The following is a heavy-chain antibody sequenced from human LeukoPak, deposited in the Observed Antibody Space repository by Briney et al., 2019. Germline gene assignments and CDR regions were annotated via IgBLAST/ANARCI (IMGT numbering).Heavy chain of an antibody. CDR2: ISSSGSTI. J-gene: IGHJ4*02. D-gene: IGHD2-2*01. CDR3: AREYCSSTSRYPMDY. Sequence: GGSLRLSCAASGFTFSSYEMNWVRQAPGKGLEWVSYISSSGSTIYYADSVKGRFTTSRDNAKNSLYLQMNSLRAEDTAVYYCAREYCSSTSRYPMDYWGQGTLVTVSS. V-gene: IGHV3-48*03. CDR1: GFTFSSYE.